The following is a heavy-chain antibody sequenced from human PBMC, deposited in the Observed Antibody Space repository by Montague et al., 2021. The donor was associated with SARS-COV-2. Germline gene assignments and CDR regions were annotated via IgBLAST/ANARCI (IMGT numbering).Heavy chain of an antibody. CDR2: IHHGGST. Sequence: SETLSLTCTVSGGSISSGGYYWSWIRQHPGEGLQWIGEIHHGGSTNYNPSLKSRVTISADTSKNQFSLKLTSVAAADTAVYYCARLGDGVVPSPILGVGPYYSYYYMDVWGKGTTVTVSS. CDR3: ARLGDGVVPSPILGVGPYYSYYYMDV. V-gene: IGHV4-39*07. CDR1: GGSISSGGYY. J-gene: IGHJ6*03. D-gene: IGHD3-10*01.